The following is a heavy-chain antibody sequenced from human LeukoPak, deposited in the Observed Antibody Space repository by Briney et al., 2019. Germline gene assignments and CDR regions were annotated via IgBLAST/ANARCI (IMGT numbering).Heavy chain of an antibody. CDR1: GLTLGTYD. CDR2: ISRSGGST. J-gene: IGHJ4*02. V-gene: IGHV3-23*01. Sequence: GGSLRLSCAASGLTLGTYDMYWVRQAPGKGLECVSSISRSGGSTYYADSVKGRFTISRDNSKNTLYLQMSSLRADDTAVYYCSKKGQSEDYGKPGWGQETLVTVSS. CDR3: SKKGQSEDYGKPG. D-gene: IGHD4-17*01.